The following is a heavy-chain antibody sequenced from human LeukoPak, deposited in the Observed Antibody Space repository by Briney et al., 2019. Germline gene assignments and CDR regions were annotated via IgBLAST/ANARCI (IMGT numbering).Heavy chain of an antibody. CDR2: IYPGDSDT. CDR1: GYSFTSYW. J-gene: IGHJ4*02. D-gene: IGHD2-15*01. V-gene: IGHV5-51*01. CDR3: ARPYCSGGSCYLYYFDY. Sequence: GESLKISCKGSGYSFTSYWTGWVRQMPGKGLEWMGIIYPGDSDTRYSPSFQGQVTISADKSISTAYLQWSSLKASDTAMYYCARPYCSGGSCYLYYFDYWGQGTLVTVSS.